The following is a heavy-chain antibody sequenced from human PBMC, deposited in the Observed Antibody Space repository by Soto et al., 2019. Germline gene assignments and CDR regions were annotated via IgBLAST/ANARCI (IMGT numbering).Heavy chain of an antibody. V-gene: IGHV4-39*01. CDR1: GGSISSSSYY. D-gene: IGHD3-16*02. Sequence: SETLSLTCTVSGGSISSSSYYWGWIRQPPGKGLEWIGSIYYSGITYYNPSLKSRVTISVDTSKNQFSLKLSSVTAADTAVYYCARHYPPVHFDYWGQGTLVTVSS. CDR2: IYYSGIT. J-gene: IGHJ4*02. CDR3: ARHYPPVHFDY.